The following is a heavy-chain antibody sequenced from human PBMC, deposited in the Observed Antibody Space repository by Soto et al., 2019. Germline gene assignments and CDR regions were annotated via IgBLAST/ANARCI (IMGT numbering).Heavy chain of an antibody. CDR2: IYSSGST. CDR3: ARPSPPFLYGPGPWDV. Sequence: QVQLQESGPGLVRPSETLSLTCTVSGGSISNSYWSWIRQSPEKGLEWIGYIYSSGSTNYNPSLNSRVTTSVDTSKSQFSLKLSSLSAADTAVYYCARPSPPFLYGPGPWDVWGQGTTVTVSS. J-gene: IGHJ6*02. V-gene: IGHV4-59*08. CDR1: GGSISNSY. D-gene: IGHD3-10*01.